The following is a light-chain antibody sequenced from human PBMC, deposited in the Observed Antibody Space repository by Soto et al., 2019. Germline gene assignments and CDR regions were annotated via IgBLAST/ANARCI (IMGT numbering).Light chain of an antibody. J-gene: IGKJ4*01. CDR1: QSVSSN. CDR3: QQYNNWPLT. V-gene: IGKV3-15*01. Sequence: EIVMTQSPVTLSVSPGDRATLSCSASQSVSSNLAWYQQKPGQAPRLLIYDASTRATGIPARFSGSGSGTEFTLTISSLQSEDFAVYHCQQYNNWPLTFGGGTKVEIE. CDR2: DAS.